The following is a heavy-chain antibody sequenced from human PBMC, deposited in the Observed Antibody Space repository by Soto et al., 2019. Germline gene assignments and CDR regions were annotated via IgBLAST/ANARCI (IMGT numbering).Heavy chain of an antibody. Sequence: EEELVESGGGLVQPGGSLRLSCVASGFTFSSYWMHWVRQAPGKGLVWVSRINIDGSTTTYADSVKGRFTISRDNGKNTLYLQVNSLRAEDTAVYYCARVQGGNKPFDYWGQGTLVTVSS. D-gene: IGHD3-16*01. CDR1: GFTFSSYW. CDR3: ARVQGGNKPFDY. J-gene: IGHJ4*02. CDR2: INIDGSTT. V-gene: IGHV3-74*01.